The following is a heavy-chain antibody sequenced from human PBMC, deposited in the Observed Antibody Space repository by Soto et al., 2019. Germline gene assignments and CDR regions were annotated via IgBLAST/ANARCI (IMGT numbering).Heavy chain of an antibody. D-gene: IGHD3-9*01. CDR3: ARDRHILTGEDTLRPVYNWLDP. V-gene: IGHV4-34*01. CDR1: GGSFSGYY. Sequence: PSETLSLTCAVYGGSFSGYYWSWIRQPPGKGLEWIGEINHSGSTNYNPSLKSRVTISVDTSKNQFSLKLSSVTAADTAVYYCARDRHILTGEDTLRPVYNWLDPWGQGTLVTV. J-gene: IGHJ5*02. CDR2: INHSGST.